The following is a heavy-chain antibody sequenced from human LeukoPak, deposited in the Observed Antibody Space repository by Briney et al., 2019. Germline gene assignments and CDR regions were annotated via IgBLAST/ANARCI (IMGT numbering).Heavy chain of an antibody. CDR1: GFTFSSYS. D-gene: IGHD6-13*01. Sequence: GGSLRLSCAASGFTFSSYSMNWVRQAPGKGLEWVSSISSSSSYIYYADSVKGRFTISRDNAKNSLYLQMNSLRAEDTAVYYCARAGGIAAAGFDYWGQGTLVTVSS. CDR2: ISSSSSYI. J-gene: IGHJ4*02. V-gene: IGHV3-21*01. CDR3: ARAGGIAAAGFDY.